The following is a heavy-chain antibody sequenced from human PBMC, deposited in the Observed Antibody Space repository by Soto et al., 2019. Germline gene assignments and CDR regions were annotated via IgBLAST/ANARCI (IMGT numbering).Heavy chain of an antibody. J-gene: IGHJ4*02. V-gene: IGHV2-5*02. CDR2: IYWDDDK. CDR3: AHERYQTMGYDY. CDR1: GFSLSTSGVG. D-gene: IGHD3-10*01. Sequence: QITLKESGPTLVKPTQTLTLTCTFSGFSLSTSGVGVGWIRQPPGKALEWLALIYWDDDKRYSPSLKSRLTITNDTSKNQVVLTMTNMDPVDTATYCCAHERYQTMGYDYWGQGTLVTVSS.